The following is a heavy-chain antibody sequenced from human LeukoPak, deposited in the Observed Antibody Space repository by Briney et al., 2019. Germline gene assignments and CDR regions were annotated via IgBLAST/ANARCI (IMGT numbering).Heavy chain of an antibody. V-gene: IGHV3-23*01. CDR3: AKGPYCSSSSCYTIGSFDF. D-gene: IGHD2-2*02. CDR2: ISGSGGST. Sequence: GGSLRLSCAASGFTFSSYAMSWVRQAPGKGLEWVSAISGSGGSTYYADSVKGRFTISRDNSKNTLYLQMNSLRAEDTAVYYCAKGPYCSSSSCYTIGSFDFWGQGTLVTVSS. CDR1: GFTFSSYA. J-gene: IGHJ4*02.